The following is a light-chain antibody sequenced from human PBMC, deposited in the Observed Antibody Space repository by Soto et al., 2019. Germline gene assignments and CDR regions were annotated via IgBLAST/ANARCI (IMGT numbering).Light chain of an antibody. J-gene: IGKJ5*01. Sequence: EIVLTQSPGTLSLSPGEIATLSCRTSQNINKYLAWYQQKPGQAPRLLIYDASNRATGIPARISGSGSGTDFTLTISSLEPEDFAVYYCQQRSNWPITFGQGTRLEIK. CDR2: DAS. CDR1: QNINKY. CDR3: QQRSNWPIT. V-gene: IGKV3-11*01.